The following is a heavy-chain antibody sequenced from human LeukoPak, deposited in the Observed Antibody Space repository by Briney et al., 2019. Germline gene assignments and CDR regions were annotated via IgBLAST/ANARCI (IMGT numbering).Heavy chain of an antibody. CDR1: GLTFSNSA. J-gene: IGHJ4*02. D-gene: IGHD2-21*01. Sequence: PGGSLRLSCVASGLTFSNSAMHWVRQAPGKGLEWVAIMSFDGSHERYGDSVKGRFTLSRDNSKNTLYLQINSLRTEDTAVYYCARGGKCSDGNCYLIDYWGQGTLVTVSS. V-gene: IGHV3-30*04. CDR2: MSFDGSHE. CDR3: ARGGKCSDGNCYLIDY.